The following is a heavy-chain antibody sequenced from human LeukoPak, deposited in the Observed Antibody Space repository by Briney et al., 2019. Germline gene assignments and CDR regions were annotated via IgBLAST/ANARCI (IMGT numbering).Heavy chain of an antibody. CDR3: ATPWYNSGWYGSVVH. CDR1: GGSVSSGGYY. J-gene: IGHJ4*02. Sequence: SETLSLTCTVSGGSVSSGGYYWSWIRQPPGKGLERIGHVHNSGSTDFNSSLKSRVTISVDTSKNQFSLELTSVTSADTAVYYCATPWYNSGWYGSVVHWGQGTLVTVSS. V-gene: IGHV4-61*08. CDR2: VHNSGST. D-gene: IGHD6-13*01.